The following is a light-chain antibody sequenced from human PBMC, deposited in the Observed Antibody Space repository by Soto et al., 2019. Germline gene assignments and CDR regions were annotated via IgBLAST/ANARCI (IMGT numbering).Light chain of an antibody. J-gene: IGKJ5*01. CDR3: QQYKSYAT. Sequence: DIQLTPSPSSVSASVGDRVTITCRASQGISSWLAWYQQKPGKAPEVLIYDASSLRSGVPSRFSGGGSGTEFTLTISILQPDDFATYYCQQYKSYATFGQGTRLEIK. CDR1: QGISSW. CDR2: DAS. V-gene: IGKV1D-16*01.